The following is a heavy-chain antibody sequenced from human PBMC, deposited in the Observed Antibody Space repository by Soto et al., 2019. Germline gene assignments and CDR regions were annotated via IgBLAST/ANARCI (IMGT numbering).Heavy chain of an antibody. Sequence: SETLSLTWTVSGGSITSYNWGWIRQPPGKGLEWIASIYYSGSSYYNPSLKSRVTISVDTSKSQFSLKLSSVTAADTAVYYCARHGQYCSGGSCYSGLYNWFDPWGQGTLVTVSS. CDR1: GGSITSYN. CDR2: IYYSGSS. CDR3: ARHGQYCSGGSCYSGLYNWFDP. D-gene: IGHD2-15*01. J-gene: IGHJ5*02. V-gene: IGHV4-39*01.